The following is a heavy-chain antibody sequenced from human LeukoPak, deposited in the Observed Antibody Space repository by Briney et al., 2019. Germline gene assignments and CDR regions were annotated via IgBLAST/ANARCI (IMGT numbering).Heavy chain of an antibody. CDR1: GFTFSDYY. V-gene: IGHV3-11*06. D-gene: IGHD3-16*01. Sequence: GGSLRLSCSASGFTFSDYYMSWIRQAPGKGLEWVSYISNSNTYTNYADSVKGRFTISRDNAKNSLYLQMNSLRAEDTAVYYCAMSGIIDYWGQGTLVTVSS. J-gene: IGHJ4*02. CDR3: AMSGIIDY. CDR2: ISNSNTYT.